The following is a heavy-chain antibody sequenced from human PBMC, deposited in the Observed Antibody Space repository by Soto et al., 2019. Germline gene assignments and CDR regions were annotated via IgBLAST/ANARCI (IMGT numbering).Heavy chain of an antibody. CDR2: INHSGST. D-gene: IGHD3-3*01. J-gene: IGHJ3*02. V-gene: IGHV4-34*01. Sequence: PSETLSLTCAVYGGSFSGYYWSLIRQPPGKGLEWIGEINHSGSTNYNPSLKSRVTISVDTSKNQFSLKLSSVTAADTAVYYCARGLRFLEWPGTDAFDIWGQGTMVTVSS. CDR1: GGSFSGYY. CDR3: ARGLRFLEWPGTDAFDI.